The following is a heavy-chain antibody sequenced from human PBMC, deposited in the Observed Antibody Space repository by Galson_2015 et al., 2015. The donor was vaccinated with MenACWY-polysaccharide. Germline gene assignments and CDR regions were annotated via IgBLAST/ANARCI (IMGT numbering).Heavy chain of an antibody. J-gene: IGHJ5*02. D-gene: IGHD6-19*01. CDR3: VRDGGGGNGWYWFDL. CDR1: GFNFNIHP. CDR2: ISSDGDDK. V-gene: IGHV3-30-3*01. Sequence: SLRLSCAAAGFNFNIHPMHWVRQAPGKGLEWVALISSDGDDKYYADSVKGRFTISRDNHKNMVFLGMNSLRAEDTAVCYCVRDGGGGNGWYWFDLWGQGTRVTVSS.